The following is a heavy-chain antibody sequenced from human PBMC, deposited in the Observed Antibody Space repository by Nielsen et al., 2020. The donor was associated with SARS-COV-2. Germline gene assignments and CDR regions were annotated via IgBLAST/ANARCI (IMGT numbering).Heavy chain of an antibody. CDR1: GGSFSSYY. D-gene: IGHD6-13*01. Sequence: SETLSLTCAVYGGSFSSYYWSWIRQPPGKGLEWIGYIYYSGSTNYNPSLKSRVTISVDTSKNQFSLKLSSVTAADTAVYYCAGRRAAGYKGYFDYWGQGTLVTVSS. V-gene: IGHV4-59*01. CDR2: IYYSGST. J-gene: IGHJ4*02. CDR3: AGRRAAGYKGYFDY.